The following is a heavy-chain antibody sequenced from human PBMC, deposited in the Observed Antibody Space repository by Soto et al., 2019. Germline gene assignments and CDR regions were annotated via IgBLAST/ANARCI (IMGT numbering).Heavy chain of an antibody. D-gene: IGHD4-17*01. CDR3: ARGPIISGYGEYHDAFEI. CDR1: GYTFTSYG. V-gene: IGHV1-18*01. Sequence: RASVKVSCKASGYTFTSYGISWVRQAPGQGLEWMGWISAYNGNTNYAQKLQGRVTMTTDTSISTAYMELSSLRSDDTAVYYCARGPIISGYGEYHDAFEIRGQGTMVPVSS. J-gene: IGHJ3*02. CDR2: ISAYNGNT.